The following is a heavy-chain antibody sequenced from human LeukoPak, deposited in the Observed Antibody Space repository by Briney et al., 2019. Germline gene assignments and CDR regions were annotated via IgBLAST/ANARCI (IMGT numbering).Heavy chain of an antibody. V-gene: IGHV3-11*04. CDR1: GFTFSDYY. J-gene: IGHJ2*01. CDR3: ARAAYSSTWYSRYFDL. D-gene: IGHD6-13*01. Sequence: GGSLRLSCAASGFTFSDYYMSWIRQAPGKGLEWVSYISSSGSMISDADSVKGRFTISRDNAKKSLYLQMNSLRAEDTAVYYCARAAYSSTWYSRYFDLWGRGTLVTVSS. CDR2: ISSSGSMI.